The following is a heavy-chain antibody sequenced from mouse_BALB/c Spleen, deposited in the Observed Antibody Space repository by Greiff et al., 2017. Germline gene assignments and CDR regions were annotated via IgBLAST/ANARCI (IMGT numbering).Heavy chain of an antibody. Sequence: QVQLQQPGAELVKPGASVKLSCKASGYTFTSYWMHWVKQRPGQGLEWIGEINPSNGRTNYNEKFKSKATLTVDKSSSTAYMQLSSLTSEDSAVYYCARPDYYGSSYVGYWGQGTTLTVSS. CDR2: INPSNGRT. D-gene: IGHD1-1*01. CDR3: ARPDYYGSSYVGY. V-gene: IGHV1S81*02. J-gene: IGHJ2*01. CDR1: GYTFTSYW.